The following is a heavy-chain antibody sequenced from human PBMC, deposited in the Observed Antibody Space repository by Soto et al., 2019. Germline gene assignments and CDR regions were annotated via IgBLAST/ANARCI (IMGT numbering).Heavy chain of an antibody. J-gene: IGHJ4*02. CDR3: ARGPDIYTSGWSRPGHY. CDR1: GYTFTGYY. Sequence: QVQLVQSGAEVKKPGASVKVSCKASGYTFTGYYMHWVRQAPGQGLEWMGWINPNSGGTNYAQKFQGWVTMTRDTSISTAYMELSRLRSDDTAVYYCARGPDIYTSGWSRPGHYWVQGTLVSVSS. D-gene: IGHD6-19*01. CDR2: INPNSGGT. V-gene: IGHV1-2*04.